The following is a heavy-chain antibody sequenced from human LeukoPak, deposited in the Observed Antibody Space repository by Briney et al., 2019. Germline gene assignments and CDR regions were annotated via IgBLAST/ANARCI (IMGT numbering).Heavy chain of an antibody. D-gene: IGHD1-1*01. J-gene: IGHJ4*02. CDR2: ISSSSYI. CDR3: ARLRTTGTFDY. CDR1: GFTFSTYS. Sequence: PGGSLRLSCAASGFTFSTYSMNWVRQAPGKGLEWVSSISSSSYIYYADSVKGRFTISRDSAKNSLYLQMNSLRAEDTALYYCARLRTTGTFDYWGQGTLVTVSS. V-gene: IGHV3-21*01.